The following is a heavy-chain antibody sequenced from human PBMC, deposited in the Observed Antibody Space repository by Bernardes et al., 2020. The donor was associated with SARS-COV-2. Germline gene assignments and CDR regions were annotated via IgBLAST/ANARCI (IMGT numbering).Heavy chain of an antibody. CDR1: GFTFSSYS. V-gene: IGHV3-21*01. CDR2: ISSSSSYI. J-gene: IGHJ6*02. Sequence: GGSLRLSCAASGFTFSSYSMNWVRQAPGKGLEWVSSISSSSSYIYYADSVKGRFTISRDNAKNSLYLQMNSLRAEDTAVYYCARDLIPENLIGLFSSGWYESLYYYYYGMDVWGQGTTVTVSS. CDR3: ARDLIPENLIGLFSSGWYESLYYYYYGMDV. D-gene: IGHD6-19*01.